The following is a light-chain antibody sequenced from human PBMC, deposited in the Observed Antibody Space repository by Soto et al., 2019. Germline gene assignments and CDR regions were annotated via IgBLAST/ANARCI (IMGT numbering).Light chain of an antibody. CDR1: SSNIGAGYD. CDR3: QSYDSSLSVV. V-gene: IGLV1-40*01. J-gene: IGLJ2*01. Sequence: QSVLTQPPSVSGAPGQRVTISCTGSSSNIGAGYDVRWYQQLPGTAPKLLIYGNSNRPSGVPDRFSGSKSGTSASLAITGLQAEDEADYHCQSYDSSLSVVFGGGTQLTVL. CDR2: GNS.